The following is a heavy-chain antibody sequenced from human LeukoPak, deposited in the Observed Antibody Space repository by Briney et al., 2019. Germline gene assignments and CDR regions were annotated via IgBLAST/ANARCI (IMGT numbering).Heavy chain of an antibody. D-gene: IGHD3-22*01. CDR1: GFTFSSYS. CDR2: ISYDGNNE. V-gene: IGHV3-30-3*01. CDR3: AKDYYYDSSGYYY. Sequence: PGGSLRLSCAASGFTFSSYSMHWVRQAPGKGLEWVAVISYDGNNEHYADSVKGRFTISRDNPWNTLYLRMNSLRPEDTAVYYCAKDYYYDSSGYYYWGQGTLVTVSS. J-gene: IGHJ4*02.